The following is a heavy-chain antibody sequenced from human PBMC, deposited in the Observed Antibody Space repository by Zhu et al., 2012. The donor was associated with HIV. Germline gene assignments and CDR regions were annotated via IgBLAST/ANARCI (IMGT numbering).Heavy chain of an antibody. CDR3: ARVLCSGGSCYQFHFDF. CDR2: IYRSGTT. J-gene: IGHJ4*02. V-gene: IGHV4-39*01. D-gene: IGHD2-15*01. Sequence: QVQLQESGPGLVKPSETLSLTCTVSGDSISSSSYFWGWIRQPPGKGLEWIGSIYRSGTTYYNPSLESRVTISVDTSKGQFSLKLTSVTAADTAVYYCARVLCSGGSCYQFHFDFWGQGTLVTVSS. CDR1: GDSISSSSYF.